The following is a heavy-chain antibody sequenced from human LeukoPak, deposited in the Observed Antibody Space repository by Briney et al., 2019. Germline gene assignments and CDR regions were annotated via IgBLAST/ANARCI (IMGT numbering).Heavy chain of an antibody. V-gene: IGHV3-23*01. CDR3: ARPTYIAAAGMNTWFDP. J-gene: IGHJ5*02. CDR1: GFTFSSYA. D-gene: IGHD6-13*01. CDR2: ISGSGGST. Sequence: GGSLRLSCAASGFTFSSYAMSWVRQAPGKGLEWVSAISGSGGSTYYADSVKGRFTISRDNSKNTLYLQMNSLRAEDTAVYYCARPTYIAAAGMNTWFDPWGQGTLVTVSS.